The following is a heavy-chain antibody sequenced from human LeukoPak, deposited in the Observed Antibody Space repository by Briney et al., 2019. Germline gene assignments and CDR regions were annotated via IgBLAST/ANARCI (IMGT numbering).Heavy chain of an antibody. Sequence: SETLSLTCTVSGGSISSSSYYWGWIRQPPGKGLEWIGSIYYSGSTYYNPSLKSRVTISVDTSKNQFSLNLSSVTAADTAVYYCARRSMITFGGVIVFDYWGQGTLVTVSS. V-gene: IGHV4-39*01. CDR2: IYYSGST. CDR1: GGSISSSSYY. J-gene: IGHJ4*02. CDR3: ARRSMITFGGVIVFDY. D-gene: IGHD3-16*02.